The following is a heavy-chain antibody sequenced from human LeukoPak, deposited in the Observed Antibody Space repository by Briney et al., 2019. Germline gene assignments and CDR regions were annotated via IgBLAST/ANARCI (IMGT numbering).Heavy chain of an antibody. D-gene: IGHD6-13*01. Sequence: PSETLSLTCSVSGDSISSYYWSWIRQPPGKGMEWIGFVYYSRSTNYNPSLKSRVTISVDTSKNQFSLRLSSVTAAGTAVYYCASPGIVAAGTDRGFDYWGQGTLVTVSS. CDR2: VYYSRST. CDR1: GDSISSYY. J-gene: IGHJ4*02. V-gene: IGHV4-59*01. CDR3: ASPGIVAAGTDRGFDY.